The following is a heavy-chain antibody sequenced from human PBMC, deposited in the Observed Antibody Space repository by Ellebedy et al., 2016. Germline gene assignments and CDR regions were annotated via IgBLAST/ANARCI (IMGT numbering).Heavy chain of an antibody. Sequence: GGSLRLXXAASGFRVTSNDMSWVRQAPGKGLELVSLMYGGGESYYADSVKGRFTISRDNSRKTLFLQMSGLGAEDTAVYYCVTRHNAAYDLWGQGTTVTVSS. CDR1: GFRVTSND. D-gene: IGHD1-14*01. V-gene: IGHV3-53*01. CDR2: MYGGGES. J-gene: IGHJ3*01. CDR3: VTRHNAAYDL.